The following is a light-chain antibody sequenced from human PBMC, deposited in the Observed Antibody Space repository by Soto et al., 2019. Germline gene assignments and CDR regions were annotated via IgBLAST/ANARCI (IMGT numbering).Light chain of an antibody. J-gene: IGKJ1*01. V-gene: IGKV1-5*01. CDR1: QSITTW. CDR3: QHYKMYSPWT. CDR2: DVS. Sequence: DIQMTQSPSTVSAYVGDSVTITCRASQSITTWLAWYQQRPGKAPKLLIYDVSSLQSVVPSMVSGSGSGTEFALTISSQQPDDFATYYCQHYKMYSPWTFGQGTKVEIK.